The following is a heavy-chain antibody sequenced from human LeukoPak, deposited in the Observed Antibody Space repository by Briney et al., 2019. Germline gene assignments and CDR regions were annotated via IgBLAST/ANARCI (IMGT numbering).Heavy chain of an antibody. CDR1: GFTFSSYA. D-gene: IGHD3-22*01. Sequence: GGSLRLSCAASGFTFSSYAMSWVRQAPGKGLEWVSSITGSSASTYYADSVKGRFTISRDNSKNTLYLQMNSLRAEDMAIYFCAKLDYYDTHWGQGTLVTVSS. CDR3: AKLDYYDTH. V-gene: IGHV3-23*01. J-gene: IGHJ4*02. CDR2: ITGSSAST.